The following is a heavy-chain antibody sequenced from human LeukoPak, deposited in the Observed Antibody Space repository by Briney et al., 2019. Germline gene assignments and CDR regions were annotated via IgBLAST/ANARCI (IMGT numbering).Heavy chain of an antibody. CDR2: ISSSGSTI. Sequence: GASLRLSCAASGFTFSDYYMSWIRQAPGKGLEWVSYISSSGSTIYYADSVKGRFTISRDNAKNSLYLQMNSLRAEDTAVYYCARDRDSNYLYYYMDVWGKGTTVTVSS. V-gene: IGHV3-11*04. CDR1: GFTFSDYY. CDR3: ARDRDSNYLYYYMDV. J-gene: IGHJ6*03. D-gene: IGHD4-11*01.